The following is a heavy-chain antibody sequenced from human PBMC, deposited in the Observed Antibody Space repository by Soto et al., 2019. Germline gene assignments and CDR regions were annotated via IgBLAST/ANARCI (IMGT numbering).Heavy chain of an antibody. J-gene: IGHJ6*02. D-gene: IGHD3-10*01. CDR3: ARDNRMVRGPYYYYGMDV. Sequence: GASVKVSCKASGYTFTSYAMHWVRQAPGQRLEWMEWINAGNGNTKYSQKFQGRVTITRDTSASTAYMELSSLRSEDTAVYYCARDNRMVRGPYYYYGMDVWGQGTTVTVSS. CDR2: INAGNGNT. V-gene: IGHV1-3*01. CDR1: GYTFTSYA.